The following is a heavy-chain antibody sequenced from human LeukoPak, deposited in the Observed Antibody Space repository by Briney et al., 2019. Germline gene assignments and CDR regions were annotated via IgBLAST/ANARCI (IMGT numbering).Heavy chain of an antibody. D-gene: IGHD3-22*01. CDR1: GFTFSSYA. Sequence: PGGSLRLSCAASGFTFSSYAMSWVRQAPGKGLEWVSAISGSGGSTYYADSVKGRFTISRDNAKHSLYLQMNSLRAEDTAVYYCARERGYYYDSSGPGAFDIWGQGTMVTVSS. V-gene: IGHV3-23*01. CDR3: ARERGYYYDSSGPGAFDI. CDR2: ISGSGGST. J-gene: IGHJ3*02.